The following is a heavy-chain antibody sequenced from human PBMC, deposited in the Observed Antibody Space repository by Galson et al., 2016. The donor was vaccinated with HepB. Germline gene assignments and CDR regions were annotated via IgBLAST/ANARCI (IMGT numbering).Heavy chain of an antibody. D-gene: IGHD3-22*01. CDR2: ISWNSGSI. CDR3: AKDSGAYYYDSSGYRRNAFDI. J-gene: IGHJ3*02. Sequence: SLRLSCAASGFTLDHYAMHWVRQAPGKGLEWVSGISWNSGSIGYADSVKGRFTISRDNAKNSLYLQMNSLRAGDPALYYCAKDSGAYYYDSSGYRRNAFDIWGQGTMVTVSS. V-gene: IGHV3-9*01. CDR1: GFTLDHYA.